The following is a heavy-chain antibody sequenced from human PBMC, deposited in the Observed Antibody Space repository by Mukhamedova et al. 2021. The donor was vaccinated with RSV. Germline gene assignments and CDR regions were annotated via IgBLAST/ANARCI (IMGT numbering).Heavy chain of an antibody. J-gene: IGHJ4*02. V-gene: IGHV3-64D*06. Sequence: AISSNGASTYYADSVKGRFTISRDNSKNTLYLPMSSLRAEDTAVYYCVKDSRQNMITFGGVIVWDFDYWGQGTLVTVFS. D-gene: IGHD3-16*02. CDR2: ISSNGAST. CDR3: VKDSRQNMITFGGVIVWDFDY.